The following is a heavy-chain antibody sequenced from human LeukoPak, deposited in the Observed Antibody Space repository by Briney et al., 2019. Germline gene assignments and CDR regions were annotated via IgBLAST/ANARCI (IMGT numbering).Heavy chain of an antibody. Sequence: SGTPSLTCTVSGDSINSLDLWSWVRQPPGKGLEWIGEMYLSGTTHSNPSVKSRVTISIDKSKNQFFLNLSSVTAADTAVYYCAGLVGRYSSGLYYYYFDYWGQGTLVTVSS. V-gene: IGHV4-4*02. CDR3: AGLVGRYSSGLYYYYFDY. CDR2: MYLSGTT. D-gene: IGHD3-22*01. J-gene: IGHJ4*02. CDR1: GDSINSLDL.